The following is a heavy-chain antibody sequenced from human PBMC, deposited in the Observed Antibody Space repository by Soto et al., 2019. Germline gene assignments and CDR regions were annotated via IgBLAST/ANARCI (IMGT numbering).Heavy chain of an antibody. CDR3: ARARNETGYFRYFDY. D-gene: IGHD3-9*01. J-gene: IGHJ4*02. CDR2: IYYSGST. CDR1: GRSLSSCDYY. V-gene: IGHV4-30-4*01. Sequence: PSETLTLTCTVSGRSLSSCDYYWCCIRRPPVKGLEWIGYIYYSGSTYSNPSLKGRVTISVDTSKNQFSLKLSSVTAADTAVYYCARARNETGYFRYFDYWGQGTLVTVSS.